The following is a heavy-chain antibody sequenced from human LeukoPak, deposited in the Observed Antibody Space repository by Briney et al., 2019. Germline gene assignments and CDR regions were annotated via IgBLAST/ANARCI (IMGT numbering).Heavy chain of an antibody. Sequence: SETLSLTCTVSGGSISSGDYYWAWIRQPPGRGLEWIGNVQYSGSTYYNPSLNSRVTISLDTSKNQFSLRLSYVTAADTSMYYCTRRRGGTSSRDYWGQGTLVTVSS. D-gene: IGHD6-13*01. V-gene: IGHV4-39*01. J-gene: IGHJ4*02. CDR2: VQYSGST. CDR1: GGSISSGDYY. CDR3: TRRRGGTSSRDY.